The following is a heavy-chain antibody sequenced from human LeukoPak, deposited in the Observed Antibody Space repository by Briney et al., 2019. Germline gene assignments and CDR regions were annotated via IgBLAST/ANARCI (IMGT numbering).Heavy chain of an antibody. Sequence: ASVKVSCKASGYTFTSYDINWVRQATGQGLEWMGWMNPNSGNRGYAQKFQGRVTMTRNTSISTAYMELSSLRADDTAVYYCVKDRSIAAPNNDFFDSWGQGALVTVSS. CDR3: VKDRSIAAPNNDFFDS. CDR1: GYTFTSYD. V-gene: IGHV1-8*01. D-gene: IGHD6-6*01. CDR2: MNPNSGNR. J-gene: IGHJ4*02.